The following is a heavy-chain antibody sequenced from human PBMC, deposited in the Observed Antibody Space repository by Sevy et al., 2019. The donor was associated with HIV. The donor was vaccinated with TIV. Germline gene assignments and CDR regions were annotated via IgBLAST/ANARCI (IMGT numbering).Heavy chain of an antibody. V-gene: IGHV3-33*01. J-gene: IGHJ4*02. D-gene: IGHD6-19*01. Sequence: GGSMRLSCAASRFTFSSYGMHWVRQAPGKGLEWVAVIWYDGTNKEYADSVKGRFTISRDNSKNTLYLQMSSLRADDTAVYYCARERLAVAGIGYYFDYWGQGTLVTVSS. CDR2: IWYDGTNK. CDR1: RFTFSSYG. CDR3: ARERLAVAGIGYYFDY.